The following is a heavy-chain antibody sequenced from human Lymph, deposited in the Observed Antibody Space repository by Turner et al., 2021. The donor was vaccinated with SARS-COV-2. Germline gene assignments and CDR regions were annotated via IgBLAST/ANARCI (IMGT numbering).Heavy chain of an antibody. CDR2: ISYDGSNK. D-gene: IGHD4-17*01. CDR3: AREGMFTVTTGLDY. CDR1: AFPFSSYA. V-gene: IGHV3-30-3*01. J-gene: IGHJ4*02. Sequence: QVQLVESGAGVVQPGRSLRLSCAASAFPFSSYAMHWVRQALGKGLEWVAVISYDGSNKYCADSVRGRFTISRDNSKNTLYPQMTSLRAEDTAVYYGAREGMFTVTTGLDYWGQGTLVTVSS.